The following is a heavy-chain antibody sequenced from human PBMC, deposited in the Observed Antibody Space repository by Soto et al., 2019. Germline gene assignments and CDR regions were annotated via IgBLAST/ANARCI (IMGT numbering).Heavy chain of an antibody. Sequence: QVQLVQSGAEVRKPGASVKVSCKPSGYTFNTYYLHWLRQAPGQALEWMGVIHPSGGGTTYAQKFLGRVTVTRDTSTTTVFMELSSLRSDDTAVYYCARGGHIAVVTASFDYRGQGTLVTVSS. CDR1: GYTFNTYY. CDR3: ARGGHIAVVTASFDY. V-gene: IGHV1-46*02. CDR2: IHPSGGGT. J-gene: IGHJ4*02. D-gene: IGHD2-21*02.